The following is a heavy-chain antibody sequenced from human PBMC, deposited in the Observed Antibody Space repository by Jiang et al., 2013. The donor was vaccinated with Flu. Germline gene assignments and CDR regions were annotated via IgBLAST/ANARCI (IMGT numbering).Heavy chain of an antibody. CDR3: AADDTTRLE. CDR2: IVVGSAKA. D-gene: IGHD1-1*01. CDR1: GFTFSNSA. J-gene: IGHJ4*02. Sequence: SGAEVKRPGTSVRVSCKASGFTFSNSAVQWVRQARGQRLEWIGWIVVGSAKADYAQKFQERVTITRDMSTTTVHLELGSLRSEDTAVYYCAADDTTRLEWGQGTLVTVSS. V-gene: IGHV1-58*01.